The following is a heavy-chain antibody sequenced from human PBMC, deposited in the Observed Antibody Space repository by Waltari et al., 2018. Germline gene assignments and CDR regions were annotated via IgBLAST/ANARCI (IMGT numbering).Heavy chain of an antibody. J-gene: IGHJ5*02. Sequence: QLQLQESGPGLVKPSETLSLTCTVSGGSISSSSYYWGWIRQPPGKGLEWIGSIYYSGSTYYNPSLKSRVTISVDTSKNQFSLKLSSVTAADTAVYYCAGIAVAKWFDPWGQGTLVTVSS. D-gene: IGHD6-19*01. V-gene: IGHV4-39*01. CDR1: GGSISSSSYY. CDR2: IYYSGST. CDR3: AGIAVAKWFDP.